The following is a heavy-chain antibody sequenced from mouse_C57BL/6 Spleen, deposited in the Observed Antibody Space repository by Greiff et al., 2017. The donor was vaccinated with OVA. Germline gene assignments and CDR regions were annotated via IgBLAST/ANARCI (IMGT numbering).Heavy chain of an antibody. CDR3: ARPITTVVAPLGY. V-gene: IGHV1-52*01. J-gene: IGHJ2*01. Sequence: VQLQQPGAELVRPGSSVKLSCKASGYTFTSYWMHWVKQRPIQGLEWIGNIDPSDSETHYNQKFKDKATLTVDKSSSTAYMQLSSLTSEDSAVYYDARPITTVVAPLGYWGQGTTLTVSS. CDR1: GYTFTSYW. CDR2: IDPSDSET. D-gene: IGHD1-1*01.